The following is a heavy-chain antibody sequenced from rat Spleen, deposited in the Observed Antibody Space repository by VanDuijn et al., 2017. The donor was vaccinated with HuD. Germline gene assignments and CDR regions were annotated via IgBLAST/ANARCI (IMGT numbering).Heavy chain of an antibody. CDR1: GFTFSYYG. J-gene: IGHJ3*01. V-gene: IGHV5-27*01. CDR2: ISSDGRST. D-gene: IGHD5-1*01. CDR3: ATGTGGFTD. Sequence: EVQLVESGGGLVQPGRSMNVSCAASGFTFSYYGMAWVRQAPKKGLEWVAYISSDGRSTYYLDSMKGRFTISRDNAKSTLYLQMDSLRSEDTATYYCATGTGGFTDWGQGTLVTVSS.